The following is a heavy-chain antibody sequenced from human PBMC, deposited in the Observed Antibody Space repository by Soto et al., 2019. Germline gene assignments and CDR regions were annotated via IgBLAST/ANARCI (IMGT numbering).Heavy chain of an antibody. CDR2: ISGSGGRP. Sequence: EVQLLESGGGLVQPGGSLRLSCAASGFTFSSYAMSWVRQAPGKGLEWVAAISGSGGRPHYADSVKGRFTISRDNSKHTLFMQMNSLRAEDTALYYCAKGITPLVPYYYYGMDVWGQGTAVTVSS. J-gene: IGHJ6*02. CDR3: AKGITPLVPYYYYGMDV. D-gene: IGHD1-20*01. V-gene: IGHV3-23*01. CDR1: GFTFSSYA.